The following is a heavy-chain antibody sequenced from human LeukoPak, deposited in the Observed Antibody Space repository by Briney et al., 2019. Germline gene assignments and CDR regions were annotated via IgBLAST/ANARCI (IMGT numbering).Heavy chain of an antibody. CDR2: IYYSGST. CDR1: GGSISSYY. Sequence: PSETLSLTCTVSGGSISSYYWSWIRQPPGKGLECIGYIYYSGSTNYNPSLKSRVTISVDTSKNQFSLKLSSVTAADTAAYYCAREVRGVKHYYYYGMDVWGQGTTVTVSS. J-gene: IGHJ6*02. V-gene: IGHV4-59*01. CDR3: AREVRGVKHYYYYGMDV. D-gene: IGHD3-10*01.